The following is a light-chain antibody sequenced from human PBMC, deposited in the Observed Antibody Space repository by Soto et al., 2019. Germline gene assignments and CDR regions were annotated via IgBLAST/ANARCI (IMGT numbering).Light chain of an antibody. J-gene: IGLJ1*01. CDR3: SSYAGINTLYV. V-gene: IGLV2-8*01. CDR2: EVT. CDR1: SRDVGGYDC. Sequence: QSALTQPPSASGSPGQSVTIFCTGTSRDVGGYDCVSWYQQHPGKAPKLMMYEVTKRPSGVPDRFSGSKSGNTASLTVSGLQPEDEADYYCSSYAGINTLYVFGTGAQLTVL.